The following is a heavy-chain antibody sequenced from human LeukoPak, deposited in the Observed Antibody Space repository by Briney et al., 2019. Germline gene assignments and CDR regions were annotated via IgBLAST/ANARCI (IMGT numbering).Heavy chain of an antibody. CDR2: ISSSSSYI. Sequence: PGGSLRLSFAASGFTFSSYGMNWVRQAPGKGLEWVSSISSSSSYIYYADSVKGRFTISRDNARNSLDLRMSSLGAEDTAVYYCAREGDGSRYYFDYWGQGILVTVSS. J-gene: IGHJ4*02. D-gene: IGHD2-21*01. CDR1: GFTFSSYG. CDR3: AREGDGSRYYFDY. V-gene: IGHV3-21*06.